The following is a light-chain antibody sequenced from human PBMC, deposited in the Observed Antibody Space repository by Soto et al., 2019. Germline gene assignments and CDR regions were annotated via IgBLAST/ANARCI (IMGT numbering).Light chain of an antibody. CDR2: DVN. CDR3: SSYSSRATNYV. CDR1: SSDVGGYDY. J-gene: IGLJ1*01. V-gene: IGLV2-14*03. Sequence: QSALTQPASVSGSPGQSITISCTGTSSDVGGYDYVSWYQQHPGKAPKVIIYDVNNRTSGVSSRFSGSKSVNTASLSISGLQAEDEADYYCSSYSSRATNYVFGSGTKLTVL.